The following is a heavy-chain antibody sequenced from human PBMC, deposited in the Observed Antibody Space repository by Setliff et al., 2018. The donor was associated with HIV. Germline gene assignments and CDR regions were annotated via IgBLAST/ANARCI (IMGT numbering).Heavy chain of an antibody. CDR3: ARGGAVELWFRYFDF. CDR1: GISFSSYP. V-gene: IGHV1-69*10. CDR2: FIPILGKV. Sequence: SVKVSCKASGISFSSYPISWVRQAPGQGLEWMGVFIPILGKVHYAQKFQGGVTITADESTSTAYMGLSSLKSEDTAVYYCARGGAVELWFRYFDFWGQGTLVTVSS. D-gene: IGHD3-16*02. J-gene: IGHJ4*02.